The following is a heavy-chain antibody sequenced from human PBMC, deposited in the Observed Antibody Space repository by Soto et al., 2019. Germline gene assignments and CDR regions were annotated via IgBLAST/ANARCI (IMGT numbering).Heavy chain of an antibody. CDR2: IYYSGST. V-gene: IGHV4-59*01. D-gene: IGHD6-19*01. Sequence: QVQLQESGPGLVKPSETLSLTCTVSGGSISSYYWSWIRQPPGKGLEWIGYIYYSGSTNYNPSLKSRVTISVDTSKNQFSLKLSSVTAADTAVYYCARVSSSGWYNTIDYWGQGTLVTVSS. CDR1: GGSISSYY. J-gene: IGHJ4*02. CDR3: ARVSSSGWYNTIDY.